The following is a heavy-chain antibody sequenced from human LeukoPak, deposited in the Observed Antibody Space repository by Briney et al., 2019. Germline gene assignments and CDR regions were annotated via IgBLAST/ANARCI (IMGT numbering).Heavy chain of an antibody. D-gene: IGHD1-1*01. CDR2: IKQDGSDK. V-gene: IGHV3-7*01. CDR1: GFTFSAYW. J-gene: IGHJ4*02. Sequence: AGGSLRLSCAASGFTFSAYWMSWVRQAPGKGLEWLANIKQDGSDKQYVDSVKSRFAISRDNAKTSVYLQMSSLRAEDTAVYYCVSTTRSSPFDNGGQGTLVTVSS. CDR3: VSTTRSSPFDN.